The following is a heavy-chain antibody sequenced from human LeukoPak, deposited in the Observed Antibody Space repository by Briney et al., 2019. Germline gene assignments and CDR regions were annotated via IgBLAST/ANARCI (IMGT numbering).Heavy chain of an antibody. CDR2: IRFDGTSE. V-gene: IGHV3-30*02. D-gene: IGHD5-12*01. J-gene: IGHJ4*02. Sequence: PGGSLRLSCAASGFTFSNFGMHWVRQAPGKGLEWMAFIRFDGTSEFYADSVKGRFTISRDNSKNTLYLQMNSLRAEDTAVYYCAVGRYSGYGRKADDYWGQGTLVTVSS. CDR3: AVGRYSGYGRKADDY. CDR1: GFTFSNFG.